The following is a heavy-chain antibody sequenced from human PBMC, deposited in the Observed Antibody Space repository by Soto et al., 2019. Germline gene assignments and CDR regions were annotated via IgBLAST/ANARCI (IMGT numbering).Heavy chain of an antibody. Sequence: GGSLRLSCRASGFTFSNYWMHWVRQAPGKGLVWVSRTNSDGSSIRYADTVKGRFTISRDNAKNTLYLQMNSLRAEDTAVYYCARDGYCSGGICYGMDVWGQGTTVTVSS. CDR1: GFTFSNYW. V-gene: IGHV3-74*01. D-gene: IGHD2-15*01. J-gene: IGHJ6*02. CDR2: TNSDGSSI. CDR3: ARDGYCSGGICYGMDV.